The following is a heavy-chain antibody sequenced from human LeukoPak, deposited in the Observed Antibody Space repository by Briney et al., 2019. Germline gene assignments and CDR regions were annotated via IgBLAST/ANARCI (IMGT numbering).Heavy chain of an antibody. Sequence: SVTLSLTCTVSGGSISTYSWTWVRQSPGKGLEWIGSVVTTTTNYSPALRSRVAISVHTSKNQFSLRLESVTTADTAVYYCARDTTVASGMQFWGQGALVTVSS. CDR2: VVTTTT. CDR1: GGSISTYS. CDR3: ARDTTVASGMQF. V-gene: IGHV4-4*07. D-gene: IGHD6-19*01. J-gene: IGHJ4*02.